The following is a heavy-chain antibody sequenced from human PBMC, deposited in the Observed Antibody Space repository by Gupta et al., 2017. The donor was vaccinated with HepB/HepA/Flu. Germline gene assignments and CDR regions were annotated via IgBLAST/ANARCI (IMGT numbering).Heavy chain of an antibody. Sequence: EVQLLETGGGLVQPGGSRRLSCAASGFTCRSHAMSWVRQAPGKGLEWVSSITISRHTTYYADSVKGRFTIYRENSKNTVFLQMNSLRVEDTAVYFCANEIRPNDYWGQGTLVTVSS. CDR2: ITISRHTT. J-gene: IGHJ4*02. CDR1: GFTCRSHA. CDR3: ANEIRPNDY. V-gene: IGHV3-23*01.